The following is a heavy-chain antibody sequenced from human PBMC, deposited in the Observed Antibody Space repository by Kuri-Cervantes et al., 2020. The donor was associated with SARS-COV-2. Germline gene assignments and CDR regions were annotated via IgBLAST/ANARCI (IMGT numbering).Heavy chain of an antibody. CDR3: ARARTIAAHPENWFDP. V-gene: IGHV3-21*01. Sequence: GGSLRLSCAASGFTFSSYSMNWVRQAPGKGREWVSSISSSSSYINYADSVKGRFTISRDNAKNSLYLQMNSLRAEDTAVYYCARARTIAAHPENWFDPWGQGTLVTVSS. CDR2: ISSSSSYI. D-gene: IGHD6-6*01. J-gene: IGHJ5*02. CDR1: GFTFSSYS.